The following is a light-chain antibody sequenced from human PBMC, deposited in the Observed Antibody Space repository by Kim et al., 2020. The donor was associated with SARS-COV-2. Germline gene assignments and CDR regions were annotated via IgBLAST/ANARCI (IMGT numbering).Light chain of an antibody. CDR1: QSIFYSSNNKNS. CDR2: WAS. Sequence: DIVMTQSPDSLAVSLGERATINCKSSQSIFYSSNNKNSLGWFQQKPGQPPKLLIYWASARESGVPDRFSGSGSGTEFTLTISSLQAEDVAVYYCHQYYSTPHTFGGGTKVDIK. CDR3: HQYYSTPHT. J-gene: IGKJ4*01. V-gene: IGKV4-1*01.